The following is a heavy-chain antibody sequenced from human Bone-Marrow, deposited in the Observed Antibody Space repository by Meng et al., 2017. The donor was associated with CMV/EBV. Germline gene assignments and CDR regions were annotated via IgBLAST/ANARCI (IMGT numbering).Heavy chain of an antibody. Sequence: GEPLKISCAASGFTFSGSAMHWVRQASGKGLEWVGRIRSKANSYATAYAASVKGRFTISRDDSKNTAYLQMNSLKTEDTAVYYCTRITGTPTDFDYWGQGTLVTVSS. CDR2: IRSKANSYAT. D-gene: IGHD1-20*01. CDR1: GFTFSGSA. V-gene: IGHV3-73*01. J-gene: IGHJ4*02. CDR3: TRITGTPTDFDY.